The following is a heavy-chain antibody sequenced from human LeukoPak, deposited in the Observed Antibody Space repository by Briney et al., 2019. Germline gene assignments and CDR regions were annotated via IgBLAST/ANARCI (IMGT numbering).Heavy chain of an antibody. Sequence: ASVKVSCKASGYTFTNYYVEWVRQAPGQGLEWMGRINPHSGGTDYAQRFQGRVTMTRDTSISTAYMELTRLRSDDTAAYYCARENPQGGLTAPFAPGGRGPLVTVPS. D-gene: IGHD1-14*01. V-gene: IGHV1-2*06. CDR1: GYTFTNYY. J-gene: IGHJ5*02. CDR2: INPHSGGT. CDR3: ARENPQGGLTAPFAP.